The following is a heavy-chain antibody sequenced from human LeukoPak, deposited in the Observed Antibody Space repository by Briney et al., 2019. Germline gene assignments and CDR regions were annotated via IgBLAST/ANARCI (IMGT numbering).Heavy chain of an antibody. CDR1: GYTFTSYA. Sequence: ASVKVSCKASGYTFTSYAMHWVRQAPGQRLEWMGWINAGNGDTKYSQKFQGRITITRDTSASTAYMELSSLRSEDTAVYYCARADYSSGCLDPWGQGTLVTVSS. J-gene: IGHJ5*02. CDR3: ARADYSSGCLDP. CDR2: INAGNGDT. D-gene: IGHD6-19*01. V-gene: IGHV1-3*01.